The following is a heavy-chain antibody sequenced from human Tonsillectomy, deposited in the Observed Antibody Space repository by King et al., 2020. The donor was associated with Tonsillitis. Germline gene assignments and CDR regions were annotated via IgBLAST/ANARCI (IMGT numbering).Heavy chain of an antibody. V-gene: IGHV4-30-2*01. J-gene: IGHJ3*02. CDR1: GASISSGGYS. Sequence: QLQESGSGLVKPSQTLSLTCAVSGASISSGGYSWSWIRQPPGKGLEWIGYIYHSGSTYYNPSLKSRVTMSVDRSKNQFSLKLSSVTAADTAVYFCAKCADSGGYYLDSFDIWSQGTMVPVPS. D-gene: IGHD3-22*01. CDR2: IYHSGST. CDR3: AKCADSGGYYLDSFDI.